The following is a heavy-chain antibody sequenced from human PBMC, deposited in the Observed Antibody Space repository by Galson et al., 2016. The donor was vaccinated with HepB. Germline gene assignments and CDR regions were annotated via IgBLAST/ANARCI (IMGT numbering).Heavy chain of an antibody. D-gene: IGHD6-19*01. J-gene: IGHJ4*02. CDR3: AKNSYSSAWYPDY. Sequence: SLRLSCAASGFTFSSYAMHWVRQAPGKGLEWVAVIWYDGSHEYYADSVKGRFTISRDNSKNTVYLQMNSLSAEDMAVYYCAKNSYSSAWYPDYWGQGTLVTVSS. CDR2: IWYDGSHE. V-gene: IGHV3-33*06. CDR1: GFTFSSYA.